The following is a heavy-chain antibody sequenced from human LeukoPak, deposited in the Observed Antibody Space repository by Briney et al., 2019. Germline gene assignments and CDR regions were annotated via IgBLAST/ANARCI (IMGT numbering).Heavy chain of an antibody. V-gene: IGHV3-53*01. D-gene: IGHD6-13*01. Sequence: GGSLRLSCAASGFTVSSNYMSWVRQAPGKGLEWVSVIYSGGSTYYADSVKGRFTISRDNSKNTLSLQMNRMRAEDTAVYYCARVPYSSSWSPSDYWGQGTLVTVS. CDR1: GFTVSSNY. CDR3: ARVPYSSSWSPSDY. J-gene: IGHJ4*02. CDR2: IYSGGST.